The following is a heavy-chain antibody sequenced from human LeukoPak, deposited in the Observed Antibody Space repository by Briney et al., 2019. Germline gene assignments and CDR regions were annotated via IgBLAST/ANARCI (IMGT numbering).Heavy chain of an antibody. D-gene: IGHD6-6*01. CDR1: GYTFTGYY. CDR2: INPSGGST. Sequence: ASVKVSCKASGYTFTGYYMHWVRQAPGQGLEWMGIINPSGGSTSYAQKFQGRVTMTRDTSISTAYMELSRLRSDDTAVYYCARGYSSSSQDFDYWGQGTLVTVSS. J-gene: IGHJ4*02. V-gene: IGHV1-2*02. CDR3: ARGYSSSSQDFDY.